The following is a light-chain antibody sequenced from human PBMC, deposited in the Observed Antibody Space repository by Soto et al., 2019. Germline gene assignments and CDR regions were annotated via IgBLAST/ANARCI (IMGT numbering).Light chain of an antibody. V-gene: IGKV1-33*01. Sequence: DIQMTQSPSSLSASVGDRVTITCQASQDISNHLNWYQQTTGKAPKLLIYDASNLETGVPSRFSGSGSGTDFTFTITSLQPEDIATYFCQQYDNLPLTVGGGAKVEI. CDR1: QDISNH. CDR2: DAS. J-gene: IGKJ4*02. CDR3: QQYDNLPLT.